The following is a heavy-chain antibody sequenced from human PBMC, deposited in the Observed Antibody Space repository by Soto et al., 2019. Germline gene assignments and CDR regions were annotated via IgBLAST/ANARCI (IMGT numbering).Heavy chain of an antibody. J-gene: IGHJ4*02. CDR1: GGTFSSHA. D-gene: IGHD3-22*01. Sequence: QVQLVQSGAEVKKPGSSVKVSCKASGGTFSSHAISWVRQAPGQGLEWMGGLIPFYVTPNYAQKFQGRVTITAEESTSTAYMELSSLRSEDTAVYYCATDFYDSSGYLLHYFDYWGQGTLVTVSS. V-gene: IGHV1-69*01. CDR3: ATDFYDSSGYLLHYFDY. CDR2: LIPFYVTP.